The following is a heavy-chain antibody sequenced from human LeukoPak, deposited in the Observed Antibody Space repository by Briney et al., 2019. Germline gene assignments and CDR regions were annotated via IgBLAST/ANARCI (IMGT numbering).Heavy chain of an antibody. V-gene: IGHV4-59*01. Sequence: PSETLSLTCTVSGGSISSYYWSWIRQPPGKGLEWIGYIYYSGSTNYNPSLKSRVTISVDTSKNQFSLKLSSVTAADTAVYYCARYSYGLPDYWGQGIPVTVSS. CDR1: GGSISSYY. CDR3: ARYSYGLPDY. J-gene: IGHJ4*02. D-gene: IGHD5-18*01. CDR2: IYYSGST.